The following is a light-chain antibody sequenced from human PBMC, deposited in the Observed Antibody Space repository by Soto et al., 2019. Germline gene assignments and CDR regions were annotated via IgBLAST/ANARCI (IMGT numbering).Light chain of an antibody. CDR3: CSYAGFSSVV. V-gene: IGLV2-23*03. CDR2: EGN. J-gene: IGLJ1*01. Sequence: LAQPASVCGSPGQAITISCTGTSRDIGGYNLVSWYQQHPGRAPKLMIYEGNKRPSRVSNRFSASKSGNTAALTISGLQDEDEADYYCCSYAGFSSVVFGSGTRSPS. CDR1: SRDIGGYNL.